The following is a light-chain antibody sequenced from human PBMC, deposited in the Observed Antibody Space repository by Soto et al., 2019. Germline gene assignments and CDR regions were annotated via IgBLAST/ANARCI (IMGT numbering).Light chain of an antibody. J-gene: IGKJ5*01. CDR1: QSVRNSY. V-gene: IGKV3-15*01. Sequence: EIVLTQSPGTLSLFPWERATLSCMAGQSVRNSYLAWYQQKPGQAPRLLIYGASTRATGIPARFSGSGSGTEFTLTISSLQSEDFAVYYCQQYKNWPPITFGQGTRLEIK. CDR3: QQYKNWPPIT. CDR2: GAS.